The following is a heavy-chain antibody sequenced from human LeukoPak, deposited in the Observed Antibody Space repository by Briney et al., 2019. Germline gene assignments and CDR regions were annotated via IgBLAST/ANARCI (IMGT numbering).Heavy chain of an antibody. V-gene: IGHV4-61*02. J-gene: IGHJ5*02. CDR1: GGSISSGGYY. CDR3: ARDLRGYYDSSGSGWFDP. CDR2: IYTSGST. D-gene: IGHD3-22*01. Sequence: KSSETLSLTCTVSGGSISSGGYYWSWIRQHPGKGLEWIGRIYTSGSTNYNPSLKSRVTMSVDTSKNQFSLKLSSVTAADTAVYYCARDLRGYYDSSGSGWFDPWGQGTLVTVSS.